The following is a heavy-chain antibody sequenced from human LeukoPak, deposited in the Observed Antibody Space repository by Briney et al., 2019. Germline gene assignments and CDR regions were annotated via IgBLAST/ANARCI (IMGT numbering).Heavy chain of an antibody. V-gene: IGHV1-69*05. CDR1: GGTFSSYA. Sequence: ASVKVTCKASGGTFSSYAISWVRQAPGQGLEWMGRIIPIFGTANYAQKFQGRVTITTDESTSTAYMELSSLRSEYTAVYYCARDHRHYYDSSGYLPTLGYWGQGTLVTVSS. D-gene: IGHD3-22*01. CDR2: IIPIFGTA. J-gene: IGHJ4*02. CDR3: ARDHRHYYDSSGYLPTLGY.